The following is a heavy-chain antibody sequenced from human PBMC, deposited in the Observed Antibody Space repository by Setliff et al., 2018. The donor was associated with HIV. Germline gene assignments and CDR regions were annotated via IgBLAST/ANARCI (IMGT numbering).Heavy chain of an antibody. D-gene: IGHD6-6*01. Sequence: ASVKVSCKASGSTFSSHYMHWVRQAPGKGLEWMGLINPSGDITSYAEKFQGRVTMTRDTSTSTVYMELSSLRSEDTAVYYCARDPAPSSSASYFQHWGQGTPVTVSS. CDR3: ARDPAPSSSASYFQH. CDR2: INPSGDIT. J-gene: IGHJ1*01. CDR1: GSTFSSHY. V-gene: IGHV1-46*01.